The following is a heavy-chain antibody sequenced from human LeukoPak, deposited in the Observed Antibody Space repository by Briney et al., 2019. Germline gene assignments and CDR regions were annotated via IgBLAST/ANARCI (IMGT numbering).Heavy chain of an antibody. J-gene: IGHJ4*02. V-gene: IGHV4-59*01. Sequence: SETLSLTCTVSGVSINTYFWSWIRQPPGKGLEWIGHVNYNGITNYNPSLKSRVSISLDTSKNQFSPRLNSVTAAETAVYYCASQLGGTTFHWGQGTLVTVSS. D-gene: IGHD1-1*01. CDR1: GVSINTYF. CDR2: VNYNGIT. CDR3: ASQLGGTTFH.